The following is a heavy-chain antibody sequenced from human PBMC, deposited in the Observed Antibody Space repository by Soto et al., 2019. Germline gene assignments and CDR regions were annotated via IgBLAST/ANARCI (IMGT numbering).Heavy chain of an antibody. Sequence: ASVKVSCKASGYTFTSYGISWVRQAPGQGLEWMGWISAYNGNTNYAQKLQGRVTMTEDTSTDTAYMELSSLRSEDTAVYYCVTVGYCSGGSCYIGASGYFDYWGQGTLVTVSS. CDR3: VTVGYCSGGSCYIGASGYFDY. D-gene: IGHD2-15*01. CDR2: ISAYNGNT. V-gene: IGHV1-18*01. CDR1: GYTFTSYG. J-gene: IGHJ4*02.